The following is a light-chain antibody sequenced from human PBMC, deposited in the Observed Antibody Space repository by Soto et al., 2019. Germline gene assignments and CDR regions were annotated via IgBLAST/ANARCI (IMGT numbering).Light chain of an antibody. J-gene: IGKJ1*01. CDR1: QSLSNN. Sequence: EIVMTQSPATLSVSPGERATLSCRASQSLSNNLAWYQHKPGQAPRLLIYGASTRATGIPARFSGSGSGTEFTLTNISLQSEDLAVYYCQQYNHCRPAAFGQGTKVEIK. CDR2: GAS. V-gene: IGKV3-15*01. CDR3: QQYNHCRPAA.